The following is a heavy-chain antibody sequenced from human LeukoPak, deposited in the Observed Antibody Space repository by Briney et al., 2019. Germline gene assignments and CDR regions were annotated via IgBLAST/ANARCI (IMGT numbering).Heavy chain of an antibody. D-gene: IGHD5-12*01. V-gene: IGHV4-34*01. CDR3: ARVTRVTVATILYYYHYGMDV. CDR2: INHSGST. Sequence: SETLSLTCAVYGGSFSGYYWSWIRQPPGKGLEWIGEINHSGSTNYNPSLKSRVTISVDTSKNQFSLKLSSVTAADTAVYYCARVTRVTVATILYYYHYGMDVWGQGTTVTVSS. J-gene: IGHJ6*02. CDR1: GGSFSGYY.